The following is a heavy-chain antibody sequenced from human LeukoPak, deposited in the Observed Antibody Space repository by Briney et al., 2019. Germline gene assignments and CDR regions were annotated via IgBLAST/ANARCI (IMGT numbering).Heavy chain of an antibody. CDR3: ARDEGDTAMVPGDY. CDR2: ISSNGGST. V-gene: IGHV3-64*01. Sequence: AGSLRLSCAASGFTFSSYAMHWVRQAPGKGLEYVSAISSNGGSTYYANSVKGRFTISRDNSKNTLYLQMGSLRAEDMAVYYRARDEGDTAMVPGDYWGQGILVTVSS. CDR1: GFTFSSYA. J-gene: IGHJ4*02. D-gene: IGHD5-18*01.